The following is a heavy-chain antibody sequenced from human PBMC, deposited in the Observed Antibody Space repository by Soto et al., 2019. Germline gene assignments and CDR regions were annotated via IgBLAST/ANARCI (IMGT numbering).Heavy chain of an antibody. CDR2: IYHSGST. Sequence: SETLSLTCAVCGSSIRRSNWWSWVRQPPAQGLAWIGEIYHSGSTNYNPSLKSRVTISVDKSKNQFSLKLSSVTAADTAVYDCPRESGGGYGCNCYGMDVWRQGTTV. J-gene: IGHJ6*02. D-gene: IGHD6-19*01. CDR3: PRESGGGYGCNCYGMDV. CDR1: GSSIRRSNW. V-gene: IGHV4-4*02.